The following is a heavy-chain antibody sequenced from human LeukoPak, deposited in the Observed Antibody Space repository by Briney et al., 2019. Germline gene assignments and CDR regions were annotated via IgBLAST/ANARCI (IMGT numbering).Heavy chain of an antibody. D-gene: IGHD1-26*01. CDR2: ISTSGST. J-gene: IGHJ4*02. Sequence: SETLSLTCTVSGDSISTYYWTWIRQPAGKGLEWIGRISTSGSTNYNPSLKSRVTMSVDTSKNQFSLKLGSMTAADTAVYYCARGGSGSYSAFDFWGQGTLVTVSS. CDR3: ARGGSGSYSAFDF. V-gene: IGHV4-4*07. CDR1: GDSISTYY.